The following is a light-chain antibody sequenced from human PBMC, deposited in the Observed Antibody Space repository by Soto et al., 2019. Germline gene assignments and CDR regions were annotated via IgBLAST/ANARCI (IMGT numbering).Light chain of an antibody. CDR3: QQYGSSPPYT. J-gene: IGKJ2*01. CDR1: QSVSSSY. V-gene: IGKV3-20*01. Sequence: EIVLTQSPGTLSLSPGERATLSCRASQSVSSSYLAWYQQKPGQAPRLLIYCASSRATVIPDRFSGSGSGTDFTFTISRLEPEYFAVYYCQQYGSSPPYTFGQGTKLEIK. CDR2: CAS.